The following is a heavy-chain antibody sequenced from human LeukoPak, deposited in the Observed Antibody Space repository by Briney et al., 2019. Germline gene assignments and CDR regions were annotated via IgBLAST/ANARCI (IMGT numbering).Heavy chain of an antibody. J-gene: IGHJ4*02. V-gene: IGHV4-38-2*02. CDR2: IYHSGST. D-gene: IGHD5-12*01. Sequence: SQTLSLTCTVSGGSISSGYYWGWIRQPPGKGLEWIGSIYHSGSTYYNPSLKSRVTISVDTSKNQFSLKLSSVTAADTAVYYCARGHVDIVASDYWGQGTLVTVSS. CDR3: ARGHVDIVASDY. CDR1: GGSISSGYY.